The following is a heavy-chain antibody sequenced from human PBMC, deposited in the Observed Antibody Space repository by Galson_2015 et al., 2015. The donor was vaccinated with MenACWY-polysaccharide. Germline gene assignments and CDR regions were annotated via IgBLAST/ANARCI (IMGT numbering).Heavy chain of an antibody. CDR2: INSDGSVK. V-gene: IGHV3-74*01. CDR1: GFTFITHY. Sequence: SLRLSCAVSGFTFITHYMHWVRQDLGKGLLWVSHINSDGSVKIYADSVKGRFTISRDNAKNTLYLQMNNLRAEDTAVYYCAKDFHNYGMDVWGHGTTVIVSS. D-gene: IGHD3-3*01. CDR3: AKDFHNYGMDV. J-gene: IGHJ6*02.